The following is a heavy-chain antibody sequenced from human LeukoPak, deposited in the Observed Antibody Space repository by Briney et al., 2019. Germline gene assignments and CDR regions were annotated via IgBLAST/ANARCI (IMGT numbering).Heavy chain of an antibody. J-gene: IGHJ3*02. D-gene: IGHD4-23*01. CDR3: ASDYGGNFPDAFDI. CDR2: IYYSGST. CDR1: GGSISSYY. Sequence: SETLSLTCTVSGGSISSYYWSGIRQPPGKGLEWIGYIYYSGSTNYNPSLKSRVTISVDTSKNQFSLKLSSVTAADTAVYYCASDYGGNFPDAFDIWGQGTMVTVSS. V-gene: IGHV4-59*01.